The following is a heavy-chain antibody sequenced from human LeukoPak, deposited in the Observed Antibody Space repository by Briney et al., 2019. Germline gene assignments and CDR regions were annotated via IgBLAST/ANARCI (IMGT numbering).Heavy chain of an antibody. CDR1: GFTFSSYA. V-gene: IGHV3-23*01. J-gene: IGHJ4*02. CDR3: AEDIVVVPAAMSVFY. Sequence: GGSLRLSCAASGFTFSSYAMSWVRQAPGKGLEWVSAISGSGGSTYYADSVKGRFTISRDNSKNTLYLQMNSLRAEDTAVYYCAEDIVVVPAAMSVFYWGQGTLVTVSS. CDR2: ISGSGGST. D-gene: IGHD2-2*01.